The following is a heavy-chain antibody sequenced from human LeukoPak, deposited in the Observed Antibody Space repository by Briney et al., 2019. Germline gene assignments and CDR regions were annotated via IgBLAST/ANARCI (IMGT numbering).Heavy chain of an antibody. J-gene: IGHJ5*02. CDR2: MNPGSGST. V-gene: IGHV1-8*02. D-gene: IGHD2-8*01. CDR3: ARGRKWEFGDWTNIWFDP. Sequence: GASVKVSCKASGYGFSSYEINWVRQAPGQGLEWMGWMNPGSGSTGHLEKFGGRLTMSRNTAINTAYMELSSLRSDDTAIYYCARGRKWEFGDWTNIWFDPWGQGTLVTVSS. CDR1: GYGFSSYE.